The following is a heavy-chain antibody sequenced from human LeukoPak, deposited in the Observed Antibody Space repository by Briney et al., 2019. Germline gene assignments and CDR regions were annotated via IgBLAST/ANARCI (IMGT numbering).Heavy chain of an antibody. J-gene: IGHJ4*02. Sequence: SETLSLTCAVSGYSISSSNWWGWIRQPPGKGLEWIGYIYYSGSTNYNPSLKSRVTMSVDTSKNQFSLKLSSVTALDTAVYYCARVLSSSWYYFDYWGQGSLVTVSS. V-gene: IGHV4-28*06. CDR3: ARVLSSSWYYFDY. D-gene: IGHD6-13*01. CDR2: IYYSGST. CDR1: GYSISSSNW.